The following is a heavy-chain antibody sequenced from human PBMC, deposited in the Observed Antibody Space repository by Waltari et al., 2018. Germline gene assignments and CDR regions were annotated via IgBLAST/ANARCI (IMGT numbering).Heavy chain of an antibody. CDR1: GFTFSSYA. J-gene: IGHJ4*02. CDR2: ISYDGSNK. CDR3: ARDQRSVTTLDY. Sequence: QVQLVESGGGVVQPGRSLRLSCAASGFTFSSYAMPWVRQAPGKGLEWVAVISYDGSNKYYADSVKGRFTISRDNSKNTLYLQMNSLRAEDTAVYYCARDQRSVTTLDYWGQGTLVTVSS. V-gene: IGHV3-30-3*01. D-gene: IGHD4-17*01.